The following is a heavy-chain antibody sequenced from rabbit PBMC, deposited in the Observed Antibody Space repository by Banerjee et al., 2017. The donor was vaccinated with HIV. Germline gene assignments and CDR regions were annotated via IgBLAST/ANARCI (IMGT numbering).Heavy chain of an antibody. V-gene: IGHV1S45*01. CDR3: ARGDSGYGYLFNL. D-gene: IGHD6-1*01. Sequence: QEQLVESGGGLVQPEGSLTLTCTSSGFSSSSRYYICWVRQAPGKGLEWIGCIDTGSATAYYANWARGRFTISKISSTTVTLQMTSLTVADTTTYFCARGDSGYGYLFNLWGQGTLVTVS. CDR2: IDTGSATA. J-gene: IGHJ4*01. CDR1: GFSSSSRYY.